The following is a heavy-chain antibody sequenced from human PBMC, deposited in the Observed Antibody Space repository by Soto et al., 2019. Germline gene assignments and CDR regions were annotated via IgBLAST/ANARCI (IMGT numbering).Heavy chain of an antibody. V-gene: IGHV3-48*03. CDR2: ISTSGTTI. Sequence: GGSLRLSCAAPGFTFSDYEMNWVRQAPGKGLEWVSYISTSGTTIYYADSVKGRFTISRDNAKNSLYLQMNSLRAEDTAVYYCGRVRPVYSYGYPNWFDPWGQGTLVTVSS. D-gene: IGHD5-18*01. CDR3: GRVRPVYSYGYPNWFDP. J-gene: IGHJ5*02. CDR1: GFTFSDYE.